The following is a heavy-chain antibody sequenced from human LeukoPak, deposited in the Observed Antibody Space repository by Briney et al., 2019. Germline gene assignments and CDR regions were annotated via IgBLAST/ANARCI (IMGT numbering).Heavy chain of an antibody. CDR2: ISGSGGST. D-gene: IGHD4-23*01. CDR3: AKTDCGGNEYFQH. V-gene: IGHV3-23*01. J-gene: IGHJ1*01. Sequence: GSLRLSCAASGFTFSSYGMSWVRQAPGKGLEWVSAISGSGGSTYYADSVKGRFTISRDNSKNTLYLQMNSLRAEDTAVYYCAKTDCGGNEYFQHWGQGTLVTVSS. CDR1: GFTFSSYG.